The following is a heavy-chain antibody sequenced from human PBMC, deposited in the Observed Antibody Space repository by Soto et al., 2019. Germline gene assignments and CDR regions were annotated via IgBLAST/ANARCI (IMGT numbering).Heavy chain of an antibody. CDR3: ARCSHGLRYFDWLEYYYYGMDV. CDR1: GGSISSYY. Sequence: SETLSLTCTVSGGSISSYYWSWIRQPPGKGLEWIGYIYYSGSTNYNPSLTSRVTISVDTSKNQFSLKLSSVTAADTAVYYCARCSHGLRYFDWLEYYYYGMDVWGQGTTVTVSS. D-gene: IGHD3-9*01. J-gene: IGHJ6*02. CDR2: IYYSGST. V-gene: IGHV4-59*01.